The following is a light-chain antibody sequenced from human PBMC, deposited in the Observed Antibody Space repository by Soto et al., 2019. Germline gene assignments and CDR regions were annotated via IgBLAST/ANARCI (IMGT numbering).Light chain of an antibody. J-gene: IGKJ2*01. V-gene: IGKV2D-29*02. CDR1: QSLLHDDGETY. Sequence: DIVMTQTPLSLSVTPGQPASISCKASQSLLHDDGETYLYWYLQKPGQSPQRLISEVFRRSSGVPDKFSGSGSGTDFTLKISRVEAEDVGIYYCMKSIQLPYTVGQGTKMEIK. CDR3: MKSIQLPYT. CDR2: EVF.